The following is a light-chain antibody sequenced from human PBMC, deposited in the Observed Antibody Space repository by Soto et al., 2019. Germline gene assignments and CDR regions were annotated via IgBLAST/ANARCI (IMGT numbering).Light chain of an antibody. Sequence: DIQVTQCPSTLSASVVDRYTIPCRARQGIISWLACNQQNPRKAPKLLIYDASSLESVVPSRCSGGGAGTEFTLTISSLQPDDFANYCCQQYNSHWTFGQGTKVDIK. CDR1: QGIISW. CDR2: DAS. CDR3: QQYNSHWT. V-gene: IGKV1-5*01. J-gene: IGKJ1*01.